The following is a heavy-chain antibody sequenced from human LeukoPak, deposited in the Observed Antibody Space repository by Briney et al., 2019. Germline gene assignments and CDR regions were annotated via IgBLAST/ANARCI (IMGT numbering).Heavy chain of an antibody. CDR3: ARHSAYYYDSSGYYGEGYFRH. CDR2: IYPGGSDT. D-gene: IGHD3-22*01. CDR1: GYSFTSYW. Sequence: GESLKISCKGSGYSFTSYWIGWVRQMPGKGLEWMGIIYPGGSDTRYSPSFQGQVTISADKSISTAYLQWSSLKASDTAMYYCARHSAYYYDSSGYYGEGYFRHWGQGTLVTVSS. V-gene: IGHV5-51*01. J-gene: IGHJ1*01.